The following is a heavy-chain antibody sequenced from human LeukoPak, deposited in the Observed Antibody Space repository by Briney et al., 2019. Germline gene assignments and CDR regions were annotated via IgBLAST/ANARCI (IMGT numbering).Heavy chain of an antibody. Sequence: ASVKVSCKASGYTFINYDINWVRQAPGQGLEWMGWMNPNSGNTGYAQKFQGRVTITRNTSISTAYMELSSLRSEDTAVYYCARGRKIHYYDSSGYQNWGQGTLVTVSS. CDR1: GYTFINYD. D-gene: IGHD3-22*01. V-gene: IGHV1-8*03. J-gene: IGHJ4*02. CDR2: MNPNSGNT. CDR3: ARGRKIHYYDSSGYQN.